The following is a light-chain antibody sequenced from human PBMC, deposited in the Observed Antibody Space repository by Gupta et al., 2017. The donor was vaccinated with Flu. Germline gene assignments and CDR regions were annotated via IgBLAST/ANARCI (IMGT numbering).Light chain of an antibody. Sequence: PSSLSASVGDRVTITCRASQSITNYLNWYQQKPGKAPKLLIYAASSLQSGVPSRFNGSGSGTDFTLTVSSLQPEDFATYFCQQSDNTPLTFGGGTKVEIK. CDR1: QSITNY. CDR2: AAS. J-gene: IGKJ4*01. CDR3: QQSDNTPLT. V-gene: IGKV1-39*01.